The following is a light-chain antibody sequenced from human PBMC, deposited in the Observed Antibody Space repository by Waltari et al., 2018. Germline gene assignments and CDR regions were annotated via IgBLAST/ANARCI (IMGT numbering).Light chain of an antibody. J-gene: IGKJ1*01. CDR1: QSLLHSNGNTY. Sequence: IVMTQSPLSLPVTPGEPASISCRSGQSLLHSNGNTYLDWYLQKPGQSPQLLISLAFNRASGVPDRFSGSGSGTDFTLQISRVEAEDVGVYYCMQSLQTPRTFGQGTKLEIK. CDR3: MQSLQTPRT. CDR2: LAF. V-gene: IGKV2-28*01.